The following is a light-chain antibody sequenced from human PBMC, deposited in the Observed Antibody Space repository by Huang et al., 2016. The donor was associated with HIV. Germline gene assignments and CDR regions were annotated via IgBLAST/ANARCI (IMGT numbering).Light chain of an antibody. Sequence: EIVMTQSPGTLSVSPGERATLSCRASQSVSNNLAWYQQKPGQAPRLLICVASTRATGIPARFSGSGSGTEFTLTISSLQSEDFAVYHCQQYNNWPWTFGQGTKVEIK. CDR2: VAS. CDR1: QSVSNN. J-gene: IGKJ1*01. CDR3: QQYNNWPWT. V-gene: IGKV3D-15*01.